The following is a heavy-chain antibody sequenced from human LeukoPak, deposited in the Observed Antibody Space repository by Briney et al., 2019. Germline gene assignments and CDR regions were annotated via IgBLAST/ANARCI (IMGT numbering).Heavy chain of an antibody. J-gene: IGHJ6*03. V-gene: IGHV4-4*02. CDR3: ARHKMVRGIGYYYYMDV. Sequence: SETLSLTCAVSGGSISSSNWWSWVRQPPGKGLEWIGEIYHSGSTNYNPSFKSRVIISIDTSKNQFSLKLSSVTAADTAVFYCARHKMVRGIGYYYYMDVWGKGTTVTISS. CDR1: GGSISSSNW. CDR2: IYHSGST. D-gene: IGHD3-10*01.